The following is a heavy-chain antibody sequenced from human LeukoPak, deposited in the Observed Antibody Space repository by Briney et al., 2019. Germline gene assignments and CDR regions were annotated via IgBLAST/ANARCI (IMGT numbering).Heavy chain of an antibody. Sequence: SGGSLRLSRAASGFTGSSNYMSWVRQAPGKGLEWVSVIYSGGSTYYADSVKGRFTISRDDSKNTLYLQMNSLRAEDTAVYYCARGLTGTYYYMDVWGKGTTVTVSS. D-gene: IGHD1/OR15-1a*01. CDR3: ARGLTGTYYYMDV. J-gene: IGHJ6*03. V-gene: IGHV3-53*01. CDR1: GFTGSSNY. CDR2: IYSGGST.